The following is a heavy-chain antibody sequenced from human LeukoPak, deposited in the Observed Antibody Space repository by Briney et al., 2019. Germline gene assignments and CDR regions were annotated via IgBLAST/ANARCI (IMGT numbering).Heavy chain of an antibody. CDR2: ISYDGSNK. CDR3: AKDRHPYSSGWFYLDY. J-gene: IGHJ4*02. CDR1: GFTFSSYG. V-gene: IGHV3-30*18. Sequence: PGGSLRLSCAASGFTFSSYGMHWVRQAPGKGLEWVAVISYDGSNKYYADSVKGRFTISRDNSKNTLYLQMNSLRAEDTAVYYCAKDRHPYSSGWFYLDYWGQGTLVTVSS. D-gene: IGHD6-19*01.